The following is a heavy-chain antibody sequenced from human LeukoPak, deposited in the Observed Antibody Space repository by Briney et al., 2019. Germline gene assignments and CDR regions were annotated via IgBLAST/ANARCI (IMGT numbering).Heavy chain of an antibody. CDR3: ARANNPLWFGELWGAFDI. D-gene: IGHD3-10*01. CDR1: GFTFSSYW. CDR2: IKQDGSEK. V-gene: IGHV3-7*01. Sequence: PGGSLRLSCAASGFTFSSYWMSWVRQAPGKGLEWVANIKQDGSEKYYVDSVKGRFTISRDNAKNSLYLQMNSLRAEDTAVYYCARANNPLWFGELWGAFDIWGQGTMVTVSS. J-gene: IGHJ3*02.